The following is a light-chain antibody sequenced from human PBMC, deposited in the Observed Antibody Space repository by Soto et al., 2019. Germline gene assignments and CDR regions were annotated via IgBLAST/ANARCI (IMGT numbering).Light chain of an antibody. CDR1: QSVSSS. V-gene: IGKV3-15*01. J-gene: IGKJ2*01. Sequence: EILMTQSPATLSASPGERATLSCRASQSVSSSLAWYQQRPGQPPRLLIYGASTRATGLPARFSGSGSGTEFTLTISSLQSEDFAVYYCQQYNDWPPYTFGQGTKLEIK. CDR3: QQYNDWPPYT. CDR2: GAS.